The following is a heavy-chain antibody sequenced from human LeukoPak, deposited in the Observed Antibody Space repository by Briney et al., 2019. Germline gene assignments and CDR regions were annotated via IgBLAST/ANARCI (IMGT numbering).Heavy chain of an antibody. CDR1: GFTFSTHA. CDR3: AKTRFTVVQEFLVWAPFDY. D-gene: IGHD3-10*01. J-gene: IGHJ4*02. V-gene: IGHV3-23*01. Sequence: GGSLRLSCAASGFTFSTHAMTWVRQAPGKGLEWVSGLSDSGGSTYYADSVKGRFTISRDNSMNTLYLQMNSLRAEDTAVYYCAKTRFTVVQEFLVWAPFDYWGQGTLVTVSS. CDR2: LSDSGGST.